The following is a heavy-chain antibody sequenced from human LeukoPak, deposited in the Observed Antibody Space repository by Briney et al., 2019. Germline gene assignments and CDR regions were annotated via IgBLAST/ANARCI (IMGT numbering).Heavy chain of an antibody. CDR1: GGSISSSSYY. D-gene: IGHD3-9*01. CDR3: ARTGYDILTGYQDYFDY. J-gene: IGHJ4*02. CDR2: IYYSGST. V-gene: IGHV4-39*07. Sequence: PSETLSLTCTVSGGSISSSSYYWGWIRQPPGKGLEWIGSIYYSGSTYYNPSLKSRVTISVDTSKNQFSLKLSSVTAADTAVYYCARTGYDILTGYQDYFDYWGQGTLVTVSS.